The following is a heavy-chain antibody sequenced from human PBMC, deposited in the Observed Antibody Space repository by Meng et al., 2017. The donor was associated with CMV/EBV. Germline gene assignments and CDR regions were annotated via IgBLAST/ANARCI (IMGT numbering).Heavy chain of an antibody. CDR3: ARDHYYDSSGYSDY. J-gene: IGHJ4*02. CDR1: GFTFSDYH. CDR2: ISSSGSTI. V-gene: IGHV3-11*01. D-gene: IGHD3-22*01. Sequence: GESLKISCAASGFTFSDYHMSWIRQAPGKGLEWVSYISSSGSTIYYADSVKGRFTISRDNAKNSLYLQMNSLRAEDTAVYYCARDHYYDSSGYSDYWGQGTLVTVSS.